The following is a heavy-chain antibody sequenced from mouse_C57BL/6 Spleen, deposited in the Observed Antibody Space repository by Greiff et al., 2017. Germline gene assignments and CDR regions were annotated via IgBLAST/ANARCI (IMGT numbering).Heavy chain of an antibody. Sequence: EVQVVESEGGLVQPGSSMKLSCTASGFTFSDYYMAWVRQVPEKGLEWVAYINSDGSRTYYLDSLKSRFIISRANAKNMLYLQMSSLMSEDTATYYSTRVGVLGRGYFDYWGQGTTLTVSS. CDR2: INSDGSRT. V-gene: IGHV5-16*01. D-gene: IGHD4-1*01. CDR1: GFTFSDYY. J-gene: IGHJ2*01. CDR3: TRVGVLGRGYFDY.